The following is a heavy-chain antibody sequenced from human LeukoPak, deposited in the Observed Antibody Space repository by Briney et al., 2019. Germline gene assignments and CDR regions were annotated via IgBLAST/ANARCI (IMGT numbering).Heavy chain of an antibody. CDR2: IHYTGST. V-gene: IGHV4-59*01. CDR1: GGSISSYY. Sequence: ASETLSLTCTVSGGSISSYYWSWIRQSPGKGLECIGYIHYTGSTNYNPSLKSRVTISVEASKNQFSLKLKSVTAADTAVYYCARGGYYGSGNDFRFDPWGQGTLVTVSS. CDR3: ARGGYYGSGNDFRFDP. D-gene: IGHD3-10*01. J-gene: IGHJ5*02.